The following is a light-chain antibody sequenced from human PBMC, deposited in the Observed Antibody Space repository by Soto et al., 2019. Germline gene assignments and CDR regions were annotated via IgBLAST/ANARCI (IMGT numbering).Light chain of an antibody. CDR3: QQYTTSPFT. J-gene: IGKJ3*01. Sequence: EIVLTQSPGTLSLSPGERATLYCRASQSVGSNYLAWYQQKPGQAPRVLIYGASSRATGIPDRFSGSGSGADFTLTISRLEPKDFEVYYCQQYTTSPFTFGPGTKVDIK. CDR2: GAS. CDR1: QSVGSNY. V-gene: IGKV3-20*01.